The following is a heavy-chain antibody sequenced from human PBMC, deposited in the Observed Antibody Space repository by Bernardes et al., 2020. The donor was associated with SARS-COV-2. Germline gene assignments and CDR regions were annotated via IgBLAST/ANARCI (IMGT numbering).Heavy chain of an antibody. Sequence: VSLRLSCAASGFDFSNSWMHWVRQAPGKGLVWVSRIKSDGNTDYGDSVKGRFTVSRDNTRNTLYLQVNSLRAEDTAVYYCVRFGDPSGWGQGTLVTVSS. J-gene: IGHJ4*02. CDR3: VRFGDPSG. CDR2: IKSDGNT. D-gene: IGHD6-19*01. CDR1: GFDFSNSW. V-gene: IGHV3-74*01.